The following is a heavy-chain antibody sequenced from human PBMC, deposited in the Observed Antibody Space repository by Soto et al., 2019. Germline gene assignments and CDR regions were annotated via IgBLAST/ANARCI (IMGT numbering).Heavy chain of an antibody. J-gene: IGHJ6*02. D-gene: IGHD6-19*01. CDR2: IDPSDSYT. CDR1: GYSFTSYW. CDR3: ARRSSGWSNQHYYYYGMDV. V-gene: IGHV5-10-1*01. Sequence: GESLKISCKGSGYSFTSYWISWVRQMPGKGLEWMGRIDPSDSYTNYSPSFQGHVTISADKSISTAYLQWSSLKASDTAMYYCARRSSGWSNQHYYYYGMDVWGQGTTVTVSS.